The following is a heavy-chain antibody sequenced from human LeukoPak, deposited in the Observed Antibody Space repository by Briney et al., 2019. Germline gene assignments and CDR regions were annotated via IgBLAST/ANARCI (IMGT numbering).Heavy chain of an antibody. D-gene: IGHD1-26*01. J-gene: IGHJ5*02. CDR3: ARDGT. Sequence: TGGSLRLSCATSGFTFSDYTMNWVRQAPGEGLEWVSFISASSTSIYYADSVRGRFTISRDNAKNSLYLHMNSLRAEDTAVYYCARDGTWGPGTLVTVSS. CDR2: ISASSTSI. CDR1: GFTFSDYT. V-gene: IGHV3-21*01.